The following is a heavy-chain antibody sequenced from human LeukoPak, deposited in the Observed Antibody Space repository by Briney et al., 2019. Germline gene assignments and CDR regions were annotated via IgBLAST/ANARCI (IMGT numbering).Heavy chain of an antibody. CDR3: AKVEDVGLSYYDFWSGYFLFDY. Sequence: GGSLSLSCPASGFTFSSHAMSWVRQAAGKGLEWVAPISCWGWSTYYADSVKGRFTIPRDNAKNTLYLQMNSLRADDTAVYYCAKVEDVGLSYYDFWSGYFLFDYWGQGTLVTVSS. J-gene: IGHJ4*02. CDR1: GFTFSSHA. CDR2: ISCWGWST. V-gene: IGHV3-23*01. D-gene: IGHD3-3*01.